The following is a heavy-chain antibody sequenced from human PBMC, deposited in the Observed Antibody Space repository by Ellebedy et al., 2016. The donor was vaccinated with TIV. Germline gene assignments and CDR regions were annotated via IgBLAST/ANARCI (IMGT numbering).Heavy chain of an antibody. CDR1: GDSISSSTYY. J-gene: IGHJ2*01. CDR3: ARNRVIFTFEKSYFDL. Sequence: SETLSLTCSVSGDSISSSTYYWGWIRQPPGKGLEWIGTIYSTGSTYYNTSLPSRVTISVDTSKNQFSLNLRSVTAADTAVYYCARNRVIFTFEKSYFDLWGRGTLVTVSS. V-gene: IGHV4-39*01. CDR2: IYSTGST. D-gene: IGHD3-16*01.